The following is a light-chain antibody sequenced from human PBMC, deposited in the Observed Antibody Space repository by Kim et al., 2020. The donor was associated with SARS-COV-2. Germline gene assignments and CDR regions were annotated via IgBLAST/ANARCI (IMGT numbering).Light chain of an antibody. CDR2: WAS. CDR3: QQYYSTPCT. Sequence: RATINCKSSQSVLYSPNNKHFLAWYQQKPGQPPKLLIYWASTRESGVPDRFSGSGSGTDFTLTISSLQAEDVAVYYCQQYYSTPCTFGQGTKLEIK. CDR1: QSVLYSPNNKHF. V-gene: IGKV4-1*01. J-gene: IGKJ2*02.